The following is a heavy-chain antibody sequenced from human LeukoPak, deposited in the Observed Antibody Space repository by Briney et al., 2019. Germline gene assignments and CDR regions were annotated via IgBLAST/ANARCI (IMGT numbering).Heavy chain of an antibody. D-gene: IGHD2-2*02. J-gene: IGHJ4*02. CDR1: GYTFTGYY. CDR2: ISAYNGNT. CDR3: ARMRVVVPAAIRGQWLVLDNSADY. V-gene: IGHV1-18*04. Sequence: ASVKVSCKASGYTFTGYYMHWVRQAPGQGLEWMGWISAYNGNTNYAQKLQGRVTMTTDTSTSTAYMELRSLRSDDTAVYYCARMRVVVPAAIRGQWLVLDNSADYWGQGTLVTVSS.